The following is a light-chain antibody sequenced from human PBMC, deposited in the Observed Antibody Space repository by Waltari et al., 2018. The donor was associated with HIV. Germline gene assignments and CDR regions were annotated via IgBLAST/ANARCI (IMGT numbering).Light chain of an antibody. V-gene: IGKV1-9*01. Sequence: DIQLTQSPSFMSASVGDRVTITCRVSQGISSYLAWYQQKPGKAPKLLIYIASTLQSGVPSRFSGSGSGTEFTLTISSLQPEDFATYYCQQLNFYPHTFGQGTKLEIK. CDR1: QGISSY. J-gene: IGKJ2*01. CDR3: QQLNFYPHT. CDR2: IAS.